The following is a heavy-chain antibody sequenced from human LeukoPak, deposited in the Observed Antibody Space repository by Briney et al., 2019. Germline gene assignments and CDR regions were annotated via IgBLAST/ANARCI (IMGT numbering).Heavy chain of an antibody. Sequence: SETLSLTCAVYGGSFSGYYWSWIRQPPGKGLEWIGEINHSGSTNYNPSLKSRVTISVDTSKNQFSLKLSSVTAADTAVCYCARAPYCSSTSCYYYDFDYWGQGTLVTVSS. CDR1: GGSFSGYY. J-gene: IGHJ4*02. CDR2: INHSGST. CDR3: ARAPYCSSTSCYYYDFDY. V-gene: IGHV4-34*01. D-gene: IGHD2-2*01.